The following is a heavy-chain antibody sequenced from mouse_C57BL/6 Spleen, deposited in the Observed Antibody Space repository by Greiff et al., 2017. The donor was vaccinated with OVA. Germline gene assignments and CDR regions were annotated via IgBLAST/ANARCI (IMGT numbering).Heavy chain of an antibody. Sequence: QVQLQQPGAELVKPGASVKVSCKASGYTFTSYWMHWVKQRPGQGLEWIGRIHPSDSDTNYNQKFKGKATLTVDKSSSTAYMQLISLTSEDSAVYYCAIMGIVYAMYYWGQGTSVTVSS. CDR2: IHPSDSDT. CDR3: AIMGIVYAMYY. CDR1: GYTFTSYW. J-gene: IGHJ4*01. V-gene: IGHV1-74*01.